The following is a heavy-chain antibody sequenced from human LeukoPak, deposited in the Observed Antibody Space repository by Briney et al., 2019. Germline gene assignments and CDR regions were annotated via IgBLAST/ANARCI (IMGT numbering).Heavy chain of an antibody. CDR1: GFTFSSYW. Sequence: GGSLRLSCAASGFTFSSYWMSWVRQAPGKGLEWVANIKQDGSEKYYVDSVKGRFTISRDNSKNTLYLQMNSLRAEDTAVYYCAKSGVHYDSSGSFDYWGQGTLVTVSS. V-gene: IGHV3-7*01. D-gene: IGHD3-22*01. CDR3: AKSGVHYDSSGSFDY. CDR2: IKQDGSEK. J-gene: IGHJ4*02.